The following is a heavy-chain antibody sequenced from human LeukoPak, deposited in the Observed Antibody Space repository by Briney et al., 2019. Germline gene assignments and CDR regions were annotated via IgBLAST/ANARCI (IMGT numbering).Heavy chain of an antibody. CDR1: GFTFSSNE. Sequence: GGSLRLSCAASGFTFSSNEMNRVRQAPGKGLEWVSFISSSGSTVYYADSVKGRFTISRDNAKNSLYLQMNSLRAEDTAVYYCARDSSYYFDYWGQGNLVTVSS. J-gene: IGHJ4*02. CDR2: ISSSGSTV. D-gene: IGHD1-26*01. V-gene: IGHV3-48*03. CDR3: ARDSSYYFDY.